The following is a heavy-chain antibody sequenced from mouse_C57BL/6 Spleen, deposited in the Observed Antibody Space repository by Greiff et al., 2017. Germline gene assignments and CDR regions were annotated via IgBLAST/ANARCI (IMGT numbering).Heavy chain of an antibody. J-gene: IGHJ2*01. CDR1: GFTFSSYC. V-gene: IGHV5-6*01. D-gene: IGHD1-1*01. CDR2: ISSGGSYT. Sequence: VQLQQSGGDLVKPGASLKLSCAASGFTFSSYCMSWVRQTPDKRLEWVATISSGGSYTYYPDSVKGRFTISRDNATNTVYLQLSSLKSEDTAMYYCARNYYGSSPYYFDYWGQGTTLTVSS. CDR3: ARNYYGSSPYYFDY.